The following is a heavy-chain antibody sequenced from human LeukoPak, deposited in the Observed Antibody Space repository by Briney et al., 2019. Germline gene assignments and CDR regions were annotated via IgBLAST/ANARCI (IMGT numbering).Heavy chain of an antibody. CDR2: ISGNSGTT. Sequence: GGSLRLSCAASGFTFSSYAMSWVRQAPGKGLEWVSAISGNSGTTYYADSVKGRFTISRDNSKNTLYLQMNILRAEDTAVYYCAKEGYSSTWNADFDFGGQGTLVTVSS. CDR3: AKEGYSSTWNADFDF. V-gene: IGHV3-23*01. D-gene: IGHD6-13*01. CDR1: GFTFSSYA. J-gene: IGHJ4*02.